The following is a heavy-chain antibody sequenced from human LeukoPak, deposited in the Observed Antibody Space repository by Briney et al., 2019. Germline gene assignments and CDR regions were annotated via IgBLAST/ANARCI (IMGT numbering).Heavy chain of an antibody. J-gene: IGHJ6*02. CDR1: GYTLTSYA. CDR2: INAGNGNT. Sequence: ASVKVSCKASGYTLTSYAMHWVRQAPGQRLEWMGWINAGNGNTKYSQKFQGRVTTTRDTSASTAYMELSSLRSEDTAVYYCARGVGPDPSYGMDVWGQGTTVTVSS. D-gene: IGHD2-15*01. V-gene: IGHV1-3*01. CDR3: ARGVGPDPSYGMDV.